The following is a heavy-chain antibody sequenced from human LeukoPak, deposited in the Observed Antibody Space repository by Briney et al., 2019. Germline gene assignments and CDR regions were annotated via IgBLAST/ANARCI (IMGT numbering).Heavy chain of an antibody. J-gene: IGHJ5*02. Sequence: ASVKVSCKASGYGFTNYDINWVRQATGQGLEWMGWMNPKSGDAGYSQKFQGRAFITRDTSINTAYMELSSLGSDDTAVYYCARDGRGPRSSWFDPWGQGTLVIVSS. CDR1: GYGFTNYD. V-gene: IGHV1-8*03. CDR3: ARDGRGPRSSWFDP. D-gene: IGHD3-10*01. CDR2: MNPKSGDA.